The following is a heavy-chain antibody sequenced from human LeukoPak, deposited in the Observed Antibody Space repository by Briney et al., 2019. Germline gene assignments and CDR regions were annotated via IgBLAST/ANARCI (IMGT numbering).Heavy chain of an antibody. D-gene: IGHD5-12*01. Sequence: PGTSLRLSCAASGFTFSSYGMHWVRQAPGKGLEWVAVISYDGSNKYYADSVKGRFTISRDNSKNTLYLQMNSLRAEDTAVYYCAKGGGYDYYFDYWGQGTLVTVSS. CDR1: GFTFSSYG. V-gene: IGHV3-30*18. J-gene: IGHJ4*02. CDR3: AKGGGYDYYFDY. CDR2: ISYDGSNK.